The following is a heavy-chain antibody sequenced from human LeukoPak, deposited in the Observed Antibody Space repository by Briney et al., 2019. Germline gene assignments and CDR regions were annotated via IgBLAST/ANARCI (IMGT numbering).Heavy chain of an antibody. CDR2: IIPIFGTA. CDR3: ARDRALCFDP. V-gene: IGHV1-69*13. CDR1: GYTFTSYY. J-gene: IGHJ5*02. Sequence: SVKVSCKASGYTFTSYYMHWVRQAPGQGLEWMGGIIPIFGTANYAQKFQGRVTITADESTSTAYMELSSLRSEDTAVYYCARDRALCFDPWGQGTLVTVSS. D-gene: IGHD3-16*01.